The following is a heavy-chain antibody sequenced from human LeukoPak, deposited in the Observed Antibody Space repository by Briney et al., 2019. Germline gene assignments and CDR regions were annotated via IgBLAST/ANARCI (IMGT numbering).Heavy chain of an antibody. D-gene: IGHD3-22*01. CDR3: AKDQTYYYYDSSGYYLIDY. Sequence: RGSLRLSCAASGFTFSSYAMHWVRQAPGKGLEWVAVISYDGSNKYYADSVKGRFTISRDNSKNTLYLQMGSLRAEDTAVYYCAKDQTYYYYDSSGYYLIDYWGQGTLVTVSS. CDR2: ISYDGSNK. V-gene: IGHV3-30*14. CDR1: GFTFSSYA. J-gene: IGHJ4*02.